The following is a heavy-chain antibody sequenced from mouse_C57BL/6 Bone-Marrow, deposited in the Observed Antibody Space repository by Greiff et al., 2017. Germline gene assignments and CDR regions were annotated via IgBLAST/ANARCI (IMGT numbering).Heavy chain of an antibody. J-gene: IGHJ1*03. Sequence: EVKLVESGGGLVQPGGSMKLSCVASGFTFSNYWMNWVRQSPEKGLEWVAQIRLKSDNYATHYAESVKGRFTISRDDSKSSVFLHMNNLRAEDTGSYYCTNYGWYFDVWGTGTTVTVSS. D-gene: IGHD1-1*01. CDR2: IRLKSDNYAT. V-gene: IGHV6-3*01. CDR1: GFTFSNYW. CDR3: TNYGWYFDV.